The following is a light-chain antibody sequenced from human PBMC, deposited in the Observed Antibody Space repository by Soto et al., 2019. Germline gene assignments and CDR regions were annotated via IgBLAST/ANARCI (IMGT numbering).Light chain of an antibody. J-gene: IGLJ1*01. CDR1: SSTVGGFNV. CDR2: EGI. CDR3: CSYAGATTYV. V-gene: IGLV2-23*01. Sequence: QSVLTQPASVSGSPGQSITISCTGTSSTVGGFNVVSWYQQHPGKAPKVIIYEGIKRPSGVSNRFSGSNSGSTASLTISGLQAEDEADNYCCSYAGATTYVFGTGTKVTVL.